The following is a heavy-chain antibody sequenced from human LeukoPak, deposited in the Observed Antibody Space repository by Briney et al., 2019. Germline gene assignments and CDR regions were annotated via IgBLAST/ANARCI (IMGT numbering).Heavy chain of an antibody. CDR2: IIPIFGTA. Sequence: KISCKSSGYSFTSYWIGWVRQVPGQGLEWMGGIIPIFGTANYAQKFQGRVTITADESTSTAYMELSSLRSEDTAVYYCARTERDYYDSSGYYQHTLDYWGQGTLVTVSS. CDR3: ARTERDYYDSSGYYQHTLDY. D-gene: IGHD3-22*01. CDR1: GYSFTSYW. V-gene: IGHV1-69*01. J-gene: IGHJ4*02.